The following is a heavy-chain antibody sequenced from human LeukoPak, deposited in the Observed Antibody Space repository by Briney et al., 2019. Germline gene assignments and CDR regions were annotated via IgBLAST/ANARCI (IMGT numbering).Heavy chain of an antibody. J-gene: IGHJ6*03. D-gene: IGHD2-8*01. V-gene: IGHV4-4*07. CDR2: IYTSGST. CDR3: ARDISLYGVHFQAAYYYYMDV. Sequence: SETLSLTCTVPGGSISSYYWSWIRQPAGKGLEWIGRIYTSGSTNYNPSLKSRVTMSVDTSKNQFSLKLSSVTAADTAVYYCARDISLYGVHFQAAYYYYMDVWGKGTTVTVSS. CDR1: GGSISSYY.